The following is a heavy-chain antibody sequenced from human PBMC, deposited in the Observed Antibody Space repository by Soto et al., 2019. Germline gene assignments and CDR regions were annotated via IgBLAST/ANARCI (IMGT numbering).Heavy chain of an antibody. J-gene: IGHJ5*02. D-gene: IGHD2-15*01. CDR3: ARGRPGGGIKRSWFDP. Sequence: QVQLVQSGAEVKKPGASVKVSCKASGYTFTSNDIYWLRQATGQGLEWMGWMNPKTGDPNSAEKFQGRLRMTRDTSITTAYMELSSLTSEDTAVYYCARGRPGGGIKRSWFDPWGQGTLVSVST. CDR1: GYTFTSND. V-gene: IGHV1-8*01. CDR2: MNPKTGDP.